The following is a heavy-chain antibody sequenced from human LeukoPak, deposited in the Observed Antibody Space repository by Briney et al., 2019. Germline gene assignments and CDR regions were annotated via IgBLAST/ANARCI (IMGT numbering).Heavy chain of an antibody. J-gene: IGHJ4*02. Sequence: SETLSLTCTVSGGSISSSSYYWGWIRQPPGKGLEWIGSIYYSGSTYYNPSLKSRVTISVDTSKNQFSLKLSSVTAADTAVYYCASIIGYSYVLQFDYWGQGTLVTVSS. CDR1: GGSISSSSYY. CDR2: IYYSGST. CDR3: ASIIGYSYVLQFDY. V-gene: IGHV4-39*01. D-gene: IGHD5-18*01.